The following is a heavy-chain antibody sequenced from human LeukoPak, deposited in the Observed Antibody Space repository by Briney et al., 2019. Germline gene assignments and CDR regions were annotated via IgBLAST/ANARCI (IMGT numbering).Heavy chain of an antibody. J-gene: IGHJ3*02. V-gene: IGHV4-59*08. CDR1: GGSISSYY. D-gene: IGHD3-3*01. CDR2: IYYSGST. CDR3: ARHTPLYYDFWSGSHAFDI. Sequence: SETLSLTCTVSGGSISSYYWSWIRQPPGRGLEWIGYIYYSGSTNYNPSLKSRVTISVDTSKNQFSLKLSSVTAADTAVYYCARHTPLYYDFWSGSHAFDIWGQGTMVTVSS.